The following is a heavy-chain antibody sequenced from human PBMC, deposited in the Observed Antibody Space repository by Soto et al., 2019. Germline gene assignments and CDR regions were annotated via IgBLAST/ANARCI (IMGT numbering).Heavy chain of an antibody. CDR1: GYTFTSYA. D-gene: IGHD6-19*01. Sequence: ASVKVSCKASGYTFTSYAMHWVRQAPGQRLEWMGWINAGKGNTKYSQKFQGRVTMTRDTSTSTVYMELSSLRSEDTAVYYCARDLGIAVAGTSNDYWGQGTLVTVSS. CDR3: ARDLGIAVAGTSNDY. J-gene: IGHJ4*02. CDR2: INAGKGNT. V-gene: IGHV1-3*01.